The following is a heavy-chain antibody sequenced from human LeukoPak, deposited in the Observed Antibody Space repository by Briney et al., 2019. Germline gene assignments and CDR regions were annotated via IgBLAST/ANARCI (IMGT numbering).Heavy chain of an antibody. V-gene: IGHV3-30*04. J-gene: IGHJ4*02. Sequence: GRSLRLSCAASGFTFSSYTMHWVRQAPGKGLQWVAVILYDGTNKYYADSVKGRFTISRDNSKNTLYLQMNSLRPEDTAVYYCARRGAVAGTLDYWGQGTLVTVSS. CDR3: ARRGAVAGTLDY. CDR1: GFTFSSYT. CDR2: ILYDGTNK. D-gene: IGHD6-19*01.